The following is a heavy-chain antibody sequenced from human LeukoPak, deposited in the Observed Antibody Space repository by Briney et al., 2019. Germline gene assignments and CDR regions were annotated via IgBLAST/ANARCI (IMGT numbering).Heavy chain of an antibody. CDR3: AKNGGYSYGLYYFDY. Sequence: GGSLRLSCAASGFTFSSYGMHWVRQAPGKGLEWVAVISYDGSNKYYADSVKGRFTISRDNSKNTVYLQMDSLRADDSAVYYCAKNGGYSYGLYYFDYWGQGALVTVSS. J-gene: IGHJ4*02. CDR1: GFTFSSYG. D-gene: IGHD5-18*01. V-gene: IGHV3-30*18. CDR2: ISYDGSNK.